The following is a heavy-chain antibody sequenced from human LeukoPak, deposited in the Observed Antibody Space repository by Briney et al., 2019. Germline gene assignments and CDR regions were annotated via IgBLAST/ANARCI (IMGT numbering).Heavy chain of an antibody. V-gene: IGHV1-69*13. CDR3: ARVPEGYFDWLLYFDY. Sequence: SVKVSCKASGGTFSSYAISWVRQAPGQGLEWMGGIIPIFGTANYAQKFQGRVTITADESTSTAYMELSSLRSEDTAVYYCARVPEGYFDWLLYFDYWGQGALVTVSS. CDR1: GGTFSSYA. D-gene: IGHD3-9*01. CDR2: IIPIFGTA. J-gene: IGHJ4*02.